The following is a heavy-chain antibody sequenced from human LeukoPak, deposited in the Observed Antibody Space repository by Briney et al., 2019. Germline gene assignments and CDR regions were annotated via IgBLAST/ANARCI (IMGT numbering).Heavy chain of an antibody. CDR3: ARRRGVTATLNYFDY. D-gene: IGHD2-21*02. J-gene: IGHJ4*02. Sequence: GESLQISCKGSGYSFTKYWIGWVRQMPGKGLEWMGIIYPGDPDTTYSPSFQGQVTISADKSISTAYLQWSSLRASDTATYYCARRRGVTATLNYFDYWGQGTLVTVSS. CDR2: IYPGDPDT. CDR1: GYSFTKYW. V-gene: IGHV5-51*01.